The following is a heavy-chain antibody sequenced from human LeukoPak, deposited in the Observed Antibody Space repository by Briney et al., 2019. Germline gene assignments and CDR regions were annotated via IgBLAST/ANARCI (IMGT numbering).Heavy chain of an antibody. D-gene: IGHD6-6*01. CDR2: INPSGGST. J-gene: IGHJ4*02. V-gene: IGHV1-46*01. CDR1: GYTFTGYY. CDR3: ARTAGRTFDY. Sequence: ASMTVSCTASGYTFTGYYMHWVRQAPGQGLEWMGIINPSGGSTSYAQKFQGRVTMTRDTSTSTVYMELSSLRSEDTAVYYCARTAGRTFDYWGQGTLVTVSS.